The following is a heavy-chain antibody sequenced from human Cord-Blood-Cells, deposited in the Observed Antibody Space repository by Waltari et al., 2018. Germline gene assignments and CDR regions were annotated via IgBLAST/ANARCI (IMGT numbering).Heavy chain of an antibody. CDR2: IYYSGST. V-gene: IGHV4-39*01. Sequence: QLQLQESGPGLVKPSETLSLTCTVSGGSISSSSYYWGWIRQPPGKGLEWIGSIYYSGSTYYNPSLKSRVTISVDTSKNQFSLKLSSVTAADTAVYYCARSFDGYGSSSEYFQHWGQGTLVTVSS. D-gene: IGHD6-13*01. CDR3: ARSFDGYGSSSEYFQH. CDR1: GGSISSSSYY. J-gene: IGHJ1*01.